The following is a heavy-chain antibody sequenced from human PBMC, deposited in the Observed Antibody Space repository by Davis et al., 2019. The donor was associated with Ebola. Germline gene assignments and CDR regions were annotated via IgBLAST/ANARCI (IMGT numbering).Heavy chain of an antibody. CDR3: ARRRLYCTNGVCYNDAFDI. CDR1: GGSIISNYY. Sequence: SETLSLTCTVSGGSIISNYYWGWVRQSPGKGLEWIGSIYYDGTPYYNPSLKSRVTISVDTSKNQFSLKLSSVTAADTAVYYCARRRLYCTNGVCYNDAFDIWGQGTMVTVSS. CDR2: IYYDGTP. D-gene: IGHD2-8*01. J-gene: IGHJ3*02. V-gene: IGHV4-39*01.